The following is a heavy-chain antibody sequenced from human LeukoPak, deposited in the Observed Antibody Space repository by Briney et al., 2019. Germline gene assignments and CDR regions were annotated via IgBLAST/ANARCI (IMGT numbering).Heavy chain of an antibody. CDR2: ISSNGGST. CDR1: GFTFSSYA. J-gene: IGHJ6*03. V-gene: IGHV3-64*01. Sequence: PGGSLRLSCAASGFTFSSYAMHWVRQAPGKGLEYVSAISSNGGSTYYANSVKGRFTISRDNSKNTLYLQMGSLRAEDMAVYYCARGSTLEWLFGRCYMDVWGKGTTVTVSS. D-gene: IGHD3-3*01. CDR3: ARGSTLEWLFGRCYMDV.